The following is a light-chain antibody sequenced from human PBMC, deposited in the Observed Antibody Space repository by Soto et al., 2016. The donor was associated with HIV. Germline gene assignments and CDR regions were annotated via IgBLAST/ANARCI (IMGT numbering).Light chain of an antibody. Sequence: DIQMTQSPSSLSASVGDRVTITCRASQGIINSLAWYQQKPGKAPKLLLHAASRFESGVPSRFSGSGSGTDYTLTISSLQPEDFATYYCQQYYITPLTFGEGTKVEIK. CDR1: QGIINS. CDR3: QQYYITPLT. V-gene: IGKV1-NL1*01. J-gene: IGKJ4*01. CDR2: AAS.